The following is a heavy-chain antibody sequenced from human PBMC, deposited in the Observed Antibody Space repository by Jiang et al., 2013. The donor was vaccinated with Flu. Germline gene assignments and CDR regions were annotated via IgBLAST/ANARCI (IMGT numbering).Heavy chain of an antibody. Sequence: TRYSPPFQGQVTISADKSISTAYLRWSSLKASDTAMYYCARQGVGGFNWFDPWGQGTLVTVSS. V-gene: IGHV5-51*01. CDR3: ARQGVGGFNWFDP. CDR2: T. J-gene: IGHJ5*02.